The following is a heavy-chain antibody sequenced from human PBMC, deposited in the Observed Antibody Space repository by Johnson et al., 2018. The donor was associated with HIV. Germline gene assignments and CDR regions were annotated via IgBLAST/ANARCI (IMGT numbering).Heavy chain of an antibody. CDR3: AKRGSTMIGGAGAFDI. J-gene: IGHJ3*02. D-gene: IGHD3-22*01. CDR2: IYSAGSA. V-gene: IGHV3-66*03. Sequence: VQLVESGGGLIQPGGSLRLSCAASGFTVSSNYMSWVRQAPGKGLEWVSVIYSAGSAYYADSVKGRFTISRDNSKNTLYLQMNSLRAEDTAVYYCAKRGSTMIGGAGAFDIWGQGTLVTVSS. CDR1: GFTVSSNY.